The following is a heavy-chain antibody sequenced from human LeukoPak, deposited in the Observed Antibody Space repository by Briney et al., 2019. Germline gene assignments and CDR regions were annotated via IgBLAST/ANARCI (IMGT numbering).Heavy chain of an antibody. Sequence: GGSLRLSCAASGFTFSSYAMSWVRQAPGKGLEWVSAISGSGGSTYYADSVKGRFTISRDNSKNTLYLQMNSLRAEDTAVYYCAKDPQDIVVVPAGIKLNWFDPWGQGTLVTVSS. J-gene: IGHJ5*02. CDR3: AKDPQDIVVVPAGIKLNWFDP. CDR2: ISGSGGST. CDR1: GFTFSSYA. V-gene: IGHV3-23*01. D-gene: IGHD2-2*01.